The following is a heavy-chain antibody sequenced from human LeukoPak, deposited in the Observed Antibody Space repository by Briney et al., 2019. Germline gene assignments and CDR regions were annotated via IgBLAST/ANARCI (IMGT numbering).Heavy chain of an antibody. Sequence: GASVKVSYKASGYTFTIYYMHWVRQAPGQGLEWMGLINPSGGSTSYAQKFQGRVTMTRDMSTSTVYMELSSLRSEDTAVYYCARVYCTNGVCYYSDYWGQGTLVTVSS. CDR2: INPSGGST. CDR1: GYTFTIYY. J-gene: IGHJ4*02. CDR3: ARVYCTNGVCYYSDY. D-gene: IGHD2-8*01. V-gene: IGHV1-46*01.